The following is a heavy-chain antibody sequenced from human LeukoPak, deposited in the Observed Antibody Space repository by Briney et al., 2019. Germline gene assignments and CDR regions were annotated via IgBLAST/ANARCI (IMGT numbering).Heavy chain of an antibody. CDR2: IYYSGST. J-gene: IGHJ4*02. CDR1: GGSISSYY. D-gene: IGHD6-19*01. Sequence: PSETLSLTCTVSGGSISSYYWSWIRQPPGKGLEWIGYIYYSGSTNYNPSLKSRVTISVDTSKNQFSLKLSSVTAADTAVYYCARGGGEQWLDYFDYWGQGTLVTVSS. V-gene: IGHV4-59*01. CDR3: ARGGGEQWLDYFDY.